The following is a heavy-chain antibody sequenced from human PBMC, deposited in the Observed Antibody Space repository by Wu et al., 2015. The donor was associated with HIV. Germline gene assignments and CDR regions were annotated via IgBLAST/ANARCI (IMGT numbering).Heavy chain of an antibody. J-gene: IGHJ6*03. CDR2: MNPNSGNT. Sequence: QVQLVQSGAEVKKPGASVKVSCKASGYTFTSYDINWVRQATGQGLEWMGWMNPNSGNTGYAQKFQGRVTITRNTSISTAYMELSSLRSEDTAVYYCARLVRDSSSSTGYYYYMDVWGQRGPRVTVSS. CDR3: ARLVRDSSSSTGYYYYMDV. V-gene: IGHV1-8*03. CDR1: GYTFTSYD. D-gene: IGHD6-6*01.